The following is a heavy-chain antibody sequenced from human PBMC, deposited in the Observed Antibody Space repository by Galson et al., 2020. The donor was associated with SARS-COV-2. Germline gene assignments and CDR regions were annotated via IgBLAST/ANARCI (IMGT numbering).Heavy chain of an antibody. CDR2: IYYSGTT. CDR3: ARFWGGVDN. V-gene: IGHV4-59*08. D-gene: IGHD7-27*01. J-gene: IGHJ3*02. CDR1: GGSISPYY. Sequence: ASETLSLTCTVSGGSISPYYWSWTRQPPGTGLEWIGYIYYSGTTNYNPSLKSGLTILIDRSKNQFSLTLSSVTAADTAVYDCARFWGGVDNWVKGTMVSVSS.